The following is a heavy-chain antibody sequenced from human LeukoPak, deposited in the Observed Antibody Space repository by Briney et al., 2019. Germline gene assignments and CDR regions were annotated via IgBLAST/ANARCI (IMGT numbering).Heavy chain of an antibody. D-gene: IGHD3-10*01. CDR2: INPNSGGT. Sequence: ASVKVSCKASGYTFTSYYMHWVRQAPGQGLEWMGWINPNSGGTNYAQKFQGRVTMTRDTSISTAYMELSRLRSDDTAVYYCARYYGSGYAFDIWGQGTMVTVSS. J-gene: IGHJ3*02. CDR1: GYTFTSYY. V-gene: IGHV1-2*02. CDR3: ARYYGSGYAFDI.